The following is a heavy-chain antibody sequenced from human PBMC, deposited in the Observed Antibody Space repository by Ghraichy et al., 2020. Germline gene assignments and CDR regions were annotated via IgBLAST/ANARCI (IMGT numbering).Heavy chain of an antibody. CDR1: GFTFTSHW. CDR3: VRAEGVWFGENPY. D-gene: IGHD3-10*01. Sequence: GGSLRLSCEASGFTFTSHWMSWVRQAPGKGLEWVANINQDGSEKYYVDSVKGRFTISRDNAKKSVFVQMNSLRVEDTAVYYCVRAEGVWFGENPYWGQGTLVTVSS. CDR2: INQDGSEK. J-gene: IGHJ4*02. V-gene: IGHV3-7*03.